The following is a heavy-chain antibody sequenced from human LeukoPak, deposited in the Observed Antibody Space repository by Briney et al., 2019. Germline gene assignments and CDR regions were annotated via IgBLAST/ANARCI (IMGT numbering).Heavy chain of an antibody. CDR2: ISTTSSYI. V-gene: IGHV3-21*01. Sequence: GGSLRLSCAASGFTFSDYSMNWVRQAPGKGLEWVSSISTTSSYIYYADSVKGRFTISRDNAKNSLYLQMNSLRADDTAVYFCARDVYDDSGYFRRGLDYWGQGILVTVSS. D-gene: IGHD3-22*01. CDR3: ARDVYDDSGYFRRGLDY. J-gene: IGHJ4*02. CDR1: GFTFSDYS.